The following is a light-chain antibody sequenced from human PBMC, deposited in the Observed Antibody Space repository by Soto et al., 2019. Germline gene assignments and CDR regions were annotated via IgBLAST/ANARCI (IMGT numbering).Light chain of an antibody. CDR3: QQTYSMPVT. CDR1: QSIASF. Sequence: DVQMTQSPSSLSASVGDRVTITCRASQSIASFLNWYQQRPGTAPKLLISAASNLESGVPSRFSGRGSATDFTLSISSLQPEDFATYFCQQTYSMPVTFGPGTNLEMK. J-gene: IGKJ2*01. V-gene: IGKV1-39*01. CDR2: AAS.